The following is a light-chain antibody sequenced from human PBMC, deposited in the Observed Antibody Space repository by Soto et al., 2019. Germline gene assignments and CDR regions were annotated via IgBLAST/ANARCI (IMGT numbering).Light chain of an antibody. J-gene: IGLJ1*01. Sequence: QSALTQPASVSGSPGQSITISCTGTSSDVGGYNYVSWYQQHPGKAPKLMIYDVSNRPSGVSNRFSGSKSGNTASLTIYGLLAEDEADYYCSSYTSSRTRVFGTGTKVTVL. CDR3: SSYTSSRTRV. CDR1: SSDVGGYNY. V-gene: IGLV2-14*01. CDR2: DVS.